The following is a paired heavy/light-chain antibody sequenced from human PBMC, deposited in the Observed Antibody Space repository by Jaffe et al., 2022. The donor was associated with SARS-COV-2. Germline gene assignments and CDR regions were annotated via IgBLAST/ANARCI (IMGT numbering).Light chain of an antibody. CDR3: QQYGSSPRIT. CDR1: QSVSSSY. J-gene: IGKJ5*01. V-gene: IGKV3-20*01. CDR2: GAS. Sequence: EIVLTQSPGTLSLSPGERATLSCRASQSVSSSYLAWYQQKPGQAPRLLIYGASSRATGIPDRFSGSGSGTDFTLTISRLEPEDFAVYYCQQYGSSPRITFGQGTRLEIK.
Heavy chain of an antibody. J-gene: IGHJ4*02. CDR2: ISGSGGST. Sequence: EVQLLESGGGLVQPGGSLRLSCAASGFTFSSYAMSWVRQAPGKGLEWVSAISGSGGSTYYADSVKGRFTISRDNSKNTLYLQMNSLRAEDTAVYYCVAEWFGELDRSVVTDYWGQGTLVTVSS. D-gene: IGHD3-10*01. CDR1: GFTFSSYA. CDR3: VAEWFGELDRSVVTDY. V-gene: IGHV3-23*01.